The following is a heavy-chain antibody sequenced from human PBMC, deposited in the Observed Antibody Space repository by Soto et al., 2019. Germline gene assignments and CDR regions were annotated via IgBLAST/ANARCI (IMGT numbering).Heavy chain of an antibody. J-gene: IGHJ6*02. V-gene: IGHV4-34*01. CDR2: INHSGST. Sequence: SETLSLTCAVYGGSFSGYYWSWIRQPPGKGLEWIGEINHSGSTNYNPSLKSRVTISVDTSKNQFSLKLSSVTAADAAVYYCARVRVLRYFDWLSPHYYYYGMDVWGQGTTVTVSS. D-gene: IGHD3-9*01. CDR3: ARVRVLRYFDWLSPHYYYYGMDV. CDR1: GGSFSGYY.